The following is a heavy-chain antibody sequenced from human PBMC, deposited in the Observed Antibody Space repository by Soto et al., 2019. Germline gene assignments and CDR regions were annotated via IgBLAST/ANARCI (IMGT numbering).Heavy chain of an antibody. D-gene: IGHD1-1*01. CDR2: INPNSGGT. CDR3: ARSTVTGTTDLNAFDI. Sequence: ASVKVSCKASGYTFTGYYMHLVRQAPGQGLEWMGWINPNSGGTNYAQKFQGWVTMTRDTSISTAYMELSRLRSDDTAVYYCARSTVTGTTDLNAFDIWGQGTMVTVSS. V-gene: IGHV1-2*04. CDR1: GYTFTGYY. J-gene: IGHJ3*02.